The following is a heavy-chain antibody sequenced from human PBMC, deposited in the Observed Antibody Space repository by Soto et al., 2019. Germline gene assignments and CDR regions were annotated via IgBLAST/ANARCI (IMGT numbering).Heavy chain of an antibody. Sequence: PSETLSLTCSVSGGSIRSNIYYWGWIRQPPGKGLEWIATVHYSGSTYYTPSLKNRVTISADTSNNQFSLRLNSVTAADTAVYYVATRPQKPYYSGVFAWGGPETLVTVSS. D-gene: IGHD3-10*01. CDR1: GGSIRSNIYY. V-gene: IGHV4-39*01. CDR3: ATRPQKPYYSGVFAW. J-gene: IGHJ4*02. CDR2: VHYSGST.